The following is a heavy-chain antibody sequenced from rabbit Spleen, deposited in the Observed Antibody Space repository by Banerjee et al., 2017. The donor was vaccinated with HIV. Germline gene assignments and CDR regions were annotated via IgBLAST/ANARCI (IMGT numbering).Heavy chain of an antibody. J-gene: IGHJ6*01. CDR1: GFSFSNSYY. D-gene: IGHD8-1*01. CDR3: ARDTGSSFSSYGMDL. Sequence: QSLEESGGGLVQPEGSLTLTCTASGFSFSNSYYISWVRQAPGKGLEWIGCIGTGSGFTYSATWAKGRFTCSKTSSTTVTLQMTSLTVADTATYFCARDTGSSFSSYGMDLWGPGTLVTVS. CDR2: IGTGSGFT. V-gene: IGHV1S40*01.